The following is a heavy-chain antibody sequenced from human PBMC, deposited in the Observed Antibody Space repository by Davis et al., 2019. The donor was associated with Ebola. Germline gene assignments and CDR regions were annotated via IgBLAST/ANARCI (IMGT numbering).Heavy chain of an antibody. CDR2: ISGSGGST. J-gene: IGHJ4*02. Sequence: GGSLRLSSADSVITFSSYAMTWVRQAPGKGLEWVSAISGSGGSTYYADSVKGRFTISRDNSKNTLYLQMNSLRAEGTAVYYCASSTAMTKWGQGTLVTVSS. D-gene: IGHD5-18*01. CDR1: VITFSSYA. V-gene: IGHV3-23*01. CDR3: ASSTAMTK.